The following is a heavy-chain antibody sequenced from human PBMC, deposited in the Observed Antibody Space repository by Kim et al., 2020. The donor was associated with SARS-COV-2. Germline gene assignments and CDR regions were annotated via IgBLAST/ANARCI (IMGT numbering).Heavy chain of an antibody. D-gene: IGHD5-18*01. CDR3: ARGYSSAFDI. V-gene: IGHV3-74*01. CDR1: GFTFNNYW. CDR2: INPDGSST. J-gene: IGHJ3*02. Sequence: GGSLRLSCAASGFTFNNYWMHWVRQAPGKGLVWVSRINPDGSSTNYADSVKGRFTISRDNAKNTLYLQMNSLRAEDAAVYYCARGYSSAFDIWGQGAMVT.